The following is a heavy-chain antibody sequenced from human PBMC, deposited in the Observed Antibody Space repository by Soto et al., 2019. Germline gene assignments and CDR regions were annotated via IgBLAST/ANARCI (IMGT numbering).Heavy chain of an antibody. CDR1: GYSFTSYW. Sequence: GESLKISCKGAGYSFTSYWIGWVRQMPGKGLEWMGIIYPGDSDTRYSPSFQGQVTISADKSISTAYLQWSSLKASDTAMYYCARPREAGKNYYGVDVWGQGTTVTVSS. J-gene: IGHJ6*02. CDR2: IYPGDSDT. V-gene: IGHV5-51*01. CDR3: ARPREAGKNYYGVDV. D-gene: IGHD6-19*01.